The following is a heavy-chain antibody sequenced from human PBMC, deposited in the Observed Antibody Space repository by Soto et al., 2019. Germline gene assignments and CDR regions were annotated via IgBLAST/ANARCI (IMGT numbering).Heavy chain of an antibody. Sequence: EVQLLDSGGGLVQPGGSLRLSCAASGFTFSSNAMSWVSQAPGKGLEWVSAIGASGRTYYADSVNGRFTISRDTSKNTLYLQMNSLRAEDTAVYYCAKRGYRDFDYWGQGTLVTVSS. V-gene: IGHV3-23*01. D-gene: IGHD1-1*01. CDR3: AKRGYRDFDY. J-gene: IGHJ4*02. CDR1: GFTFSSNA. CDR2: IGASGRT.